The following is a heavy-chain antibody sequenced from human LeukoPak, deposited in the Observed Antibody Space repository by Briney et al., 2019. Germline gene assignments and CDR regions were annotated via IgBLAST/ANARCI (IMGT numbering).Heavy chain of an antibody. CDR3: AKNGQSGFSFDP. CDR2: GSESGGT. Sequence: SEALSLTCAVYGGSLNGHYWSWIRQPPGKGLEWIGEGSESGGTKFNPSLKSRVTISADTSKNQFSLKLNSVTAADTAVYYCAKNGQSGFSFDPWGQGTLVTVSS. D-gene: IGHD3-3*01. J-gene: IGHJ5*02. V-gene: IGHV4-34*01. CDR1: GGSLNGHY.